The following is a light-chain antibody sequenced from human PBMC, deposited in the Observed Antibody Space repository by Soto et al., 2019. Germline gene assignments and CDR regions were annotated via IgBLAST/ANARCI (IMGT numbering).Light chain of an antibody. CDR1: QSVSSRY. V-gene: IGKV3-20*01. Sequence: SRYPYALAVSLGEGPTLSCRADQSVSSRYSASYQQKPGQPPRLLIYGPSSGAPGIPARFSGSGSGTDFTLTISRREHEDFAAYYCQHYGSTPPITFGQGTRLEIK. CDR3: QHYGSTPPIT. J-gene: IGKJ5*01. CDR2: GPS.